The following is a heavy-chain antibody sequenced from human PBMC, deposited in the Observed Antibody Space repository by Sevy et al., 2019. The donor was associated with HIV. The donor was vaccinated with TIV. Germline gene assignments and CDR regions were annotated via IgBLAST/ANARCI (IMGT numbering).Heavy chain of an antibody. CDR3: ARAIVVVPSLDY. J-gene: IGHJ4*02. CDR1: GFTFSSYA. D-gene: IGHD3-22*01. V-gene: IGHV3-30-3*01. Sequence: GGSLRLSCAASGFTFSSYAMHWVRQAPGKGLEWVAVISYDGSNKYYADPVKGRFTISRDNSKNTLYLQMNSLRAEDSAVYYCARAIVVVPSLDYWGQGTLVTVSS. CDR2: ISYDGSNK.